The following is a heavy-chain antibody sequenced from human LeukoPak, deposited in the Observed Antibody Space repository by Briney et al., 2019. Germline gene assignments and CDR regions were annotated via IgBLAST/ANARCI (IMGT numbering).Heavy chain of an antibody. V-gene: IGHV4-61*08. CDR1: GGSISSGGYY. Sequence: PSQTLSLTCTVSGGSISSGGYYWSWIRQHPGKGLEWIGYIYYSGSTNYNPSLKSRVTISVDTSKNQFSLKLSSVTAADTAVYYCARVGYCSGGSCYSIFDYWGQGTLVTVSS. J-gene: IGHJ4*02. CDR2: IYYSGST. CDR3: ARVGYCSGGSCYSIFDY. D-gene: IGHD2-15*01.